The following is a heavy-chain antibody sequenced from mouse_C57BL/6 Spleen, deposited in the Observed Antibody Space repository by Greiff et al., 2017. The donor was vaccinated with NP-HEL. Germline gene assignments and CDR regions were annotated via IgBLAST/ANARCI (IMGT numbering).Heavy chain of an antibody. D-gene: IGHD2-3*01. CDR2: IYPSDSET. CDR3: AREGWSPYYFDY. V-gene: IGHV1-61*01. Sequence: VQLQQPGAELVRPGSSVKLSCKASGYTFTSYWMDWVKQRPGQGLEWIGNIYPSDSETHYNQKFKDKATLTVDKSSSTAYMQLSSLTSEDSAVYYCAREGWSPYYFDYWGQGTTLTVSS. J-gene: IGHJ2*01. CDR1: GYTFTSYW.